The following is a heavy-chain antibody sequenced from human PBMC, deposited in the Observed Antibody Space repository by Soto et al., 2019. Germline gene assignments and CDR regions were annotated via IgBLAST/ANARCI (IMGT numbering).Heavy chain of an antibody. Sequence: QVQLVQSGAEVKKPGSSVKVSCKASGGTFSSYTISWVRQAPGQGLEWMGRIIPILGIANYAQKFQGRVTITADKSTSTPYMELSSLRSEDTAVYYCARDVMVVAATLYFDYWGQGTLVTVSS. CDR3: ARDVMVVAATLYFDY. D-gene: IGHD2-15*01. CDR2: IIPILGIA. V-gene: IGHV1-69*08. CDR1: GGTFSSYT. J-gene: IGHJ4*02.